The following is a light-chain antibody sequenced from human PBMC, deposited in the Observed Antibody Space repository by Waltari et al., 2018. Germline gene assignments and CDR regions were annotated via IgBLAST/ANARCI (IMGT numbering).Light chain of an antibody. CDR1: SSDVGGYKY. J-gene: IGLJ1*01. V-gene: IGLV2-14*03. CDR2: DVS. CDR3: SSYTTSNTLV. Sequence: QSALTQPASVSGSPGQSITISCTGTSSDVGGYKYVSWYQQHPGKAPKRMIYDVSNRASGVSHLFSGSKSGNTASLTISGLQAEDEADYYCSSYTTSNTLVFGTGTNVIVL.